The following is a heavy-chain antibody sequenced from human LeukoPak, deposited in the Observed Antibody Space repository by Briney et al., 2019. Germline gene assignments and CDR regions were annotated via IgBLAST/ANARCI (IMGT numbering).Heavy chain of an antibody. CDR1: GFTFSSYG. CDR2: IRYDGSNK. V-gene: IGHV3-30*02. J-gene: IGHJ3*02. Sequence: GGSLRLSCAASGFTFSSYGMHWVRQAPGKGLEGVAFIRYDGSNKYYADSVKGRFTISRDNSKNTLYLQMNSLRAEDTAVYYCEKVGDTAMADVAFDIWGQGTMVTVSS. CDR3: EKVGDTAMADVAFDI. D-gene: IGHD5-18*01.